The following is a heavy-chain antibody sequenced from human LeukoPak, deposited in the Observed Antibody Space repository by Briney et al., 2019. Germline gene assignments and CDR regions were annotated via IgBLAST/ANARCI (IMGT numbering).Heavy chain of an antibody. CDR3: ASSRYDSSGYYVYGMDV. V-gene: IGHV1-18*01. J-gene: IGHJ6*02. CDR2: ISAYNGNT. D-gene: IGHD3-22*01. CDR1: GYTFTSYG. Sequence: GASVKVPCKASGYTFTSYGISWVRQAPGQGLEWMGWISAYNGNTNYAQKLQGRVTMTTDTSTSTAHMELRSLRSDDTAVYYCASSRYDSSGYYVYGMDVWGQGTTVTVSS.